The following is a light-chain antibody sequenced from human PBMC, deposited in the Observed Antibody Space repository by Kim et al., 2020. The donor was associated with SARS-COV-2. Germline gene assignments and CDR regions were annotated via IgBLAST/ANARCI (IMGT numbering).Light chain of an antibody. CDR2: EAS. CDR3: QHYNIYSYT. Sequence: SASVGDRVTITCRASQSIGTRLAWYQQKPGRAPKLLIYEASTLESGVPSRFSGSGSGTAFPLTINRLQPDDFAVYYCQHYNIYSYTFGQGTKLEI. V-gene: IGKV1-5*03. CDR1: QSIGTR. J-gene: IGKJ2*01.